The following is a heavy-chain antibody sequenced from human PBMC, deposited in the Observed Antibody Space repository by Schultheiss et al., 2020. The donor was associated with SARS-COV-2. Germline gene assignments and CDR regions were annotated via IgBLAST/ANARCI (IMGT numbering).Heavy chain of an antibody. CDR1: GGTFSSYT. CDR3: ARDMRDSNYSDY. D-gene: IGHD4-11*01. J-gene: IGHJ4*02. Sequence: SVKVSCKASGGTFSSYTISWVRQAPGQGLEWMGRIIPILGIANYAQKFQGRVTITEDKSTSTAYMELSSLRSEDTAVYYCARDMRDSNYSDYWGQGTLVTVSS. CDR2: IIPILGIA. V-gene: IGHV1-69*04.